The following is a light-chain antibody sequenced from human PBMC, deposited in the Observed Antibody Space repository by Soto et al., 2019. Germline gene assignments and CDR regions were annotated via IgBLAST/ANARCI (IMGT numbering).Light chain of an antibody. Sequence: DIQMTQSPSSLCASVGDRVTITCRASQGISSYLALYQQKPGKAPKLLIYAAYTLQSGVTSRFSGSGSGTDFTLTISSLQPEDFATYYCQQLNSYPITVGQGTRLEIK. V-gene: IGKV1-9*01. CDR2: AAY. J-gene: IGKJ5*01. CDR1: QGISSY. CDR3: QQLNSYPIT.